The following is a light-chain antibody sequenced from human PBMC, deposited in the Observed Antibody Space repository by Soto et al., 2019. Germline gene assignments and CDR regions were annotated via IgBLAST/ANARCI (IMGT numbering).Light chain of an antibody. CDR2: AAS. CDR3: LQDYNYPWT. CDR1: QGIRND. Sequence: AIQMTQPPSSLSASVRHRVTITCRASQGIRNDLGWYQQKPGKAPKLLIYAASSLQSGVPSRFSGSGSGTDFTLTISSLQPEDFATCYCLQDYNYPWTFGQGIKVDIK. J-gene: IGKJ1*01. V-gene: IGKV1-6*01.